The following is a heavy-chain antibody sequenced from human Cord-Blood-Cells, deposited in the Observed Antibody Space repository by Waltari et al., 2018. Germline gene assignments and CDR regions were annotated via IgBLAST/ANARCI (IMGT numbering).Heavy chain of an antibody. CDR1: GFTFSSYG. V-gene: IGHV3-30*02. CDR3: AKAPNPGNWFDP. J-gene: IGHJ5*02. Sequence: CAASGFTFSSYGMQWVRQAPGKGLEWVAFIRYDGSNKYYADSVKGRFTISRDNSKNTLYLQMNSLRAEDTAVYYCAKAPNPGNWFDPWGQGTLVTVSS. CDR2: IRYDGSNK.